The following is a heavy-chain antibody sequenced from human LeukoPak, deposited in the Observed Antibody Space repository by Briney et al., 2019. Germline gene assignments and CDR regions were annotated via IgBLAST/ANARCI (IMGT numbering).Heavy chain of an antibody. CDR2: IRSSSSYI. J-gene: IGHJ4*02. CDR1: RFTFSDYY. V-gene: IGHV3-11*06. CDR3: ARVDYYGSGSYTPLGY. D-gene: IGHD3-10*01. Sequence: PGGSLRLSCAASRFTFSDYYMSWIRQAPGKGLEWVSSIRSSSSYIYYADSVKGRFTISRDNAKNSLYLQMNSLRAEDTAVYYCARVDYYGSGSYTPLGYWGQGTLVTVSS.